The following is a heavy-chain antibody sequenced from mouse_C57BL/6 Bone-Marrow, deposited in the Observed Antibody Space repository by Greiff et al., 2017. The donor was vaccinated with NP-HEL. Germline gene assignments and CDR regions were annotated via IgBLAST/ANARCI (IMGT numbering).Heavy chain of an antibody. CDR3: SRNCPYVGPDCYHYYYAMDY. CDR1: GFSLTSYG. V-gene: IGHV2-2*01. Sequence: VKLQQSGPGLVQPSQSLSITCTVSGFSLTSYGVHWVRQSPGKGLEWLGVIWSGGSTDYNAAFISRLSIRKDNSKSQVFFKMNSLQADDTAIYYCSRNCPYVGPDCYHYYYAMDYWGQGTSVTVSS. J-gene: IGHJ4*01. CDR2: IWSGGST. D-gene: IGHD1-1*02.